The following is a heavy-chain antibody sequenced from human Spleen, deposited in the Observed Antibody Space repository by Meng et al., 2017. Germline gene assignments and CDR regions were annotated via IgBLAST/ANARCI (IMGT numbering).Heavy chain of an antibody. V-gene: IGHV4-61*01. J-gene: IGHJ4*02. CDR1: GGSVSSGSYY. CDR2: IYYSGST. D-gene: IGHD3-22*01. Sequence: SETLSLTCTVSGGSVSSGSYYWSWIRQPPGKGLEWIGYIYYSGSTNYNPSLKSRVTMSVDTSKNQFSLKLSSVTAADAAVYYCAGDKKFTMISKDPPGYFDYWGQGTLVTVSS. CDR3: AGDKKFTMISKDPPGYFDY.